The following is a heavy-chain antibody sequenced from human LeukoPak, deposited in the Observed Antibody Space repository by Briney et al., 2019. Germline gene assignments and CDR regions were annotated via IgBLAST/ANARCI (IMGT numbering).Heavy chain of an antibody. J-gene: IGHJ4*02. CDR1: GGSFSGYY. CDR2: INHSGST. CDR3: ARDPISAAAGTGLDY. Sequence: SETLSLTCAVYGGSFSGYYWSWIRQPPGKGLEWIGEINHSGSTNYNPSLKSRVTISVDTSKNQFPLKLSSVTAADTAVYYCARDPISAAAGTGLDYWGQGTLVTVSS. V-gene: IGHV4-34*01. D-gene: IGHD6-13*01.